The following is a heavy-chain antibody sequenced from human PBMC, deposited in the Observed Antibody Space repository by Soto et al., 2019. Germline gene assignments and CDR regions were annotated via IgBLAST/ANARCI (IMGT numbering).Heavy chain of an antibody. D-gene: IGHD4-17*01. CDR3: AREGYGGNYNWFDP. Sequence: PSETLSLTCTVSGGSISSYYWTWIRQPPGKGLEWIGYIYHSGSTYYNPSLKSRVTISVDRSKNQFSLKLSSVTAADTAVYYCAREGYGGNYNWFDPWGQGTLVTVSS. CDR1: GGSISSYY. J-gene: IGHJ5*02. CDR2: IYHSGST. V-gene: IGHV4-59*12.